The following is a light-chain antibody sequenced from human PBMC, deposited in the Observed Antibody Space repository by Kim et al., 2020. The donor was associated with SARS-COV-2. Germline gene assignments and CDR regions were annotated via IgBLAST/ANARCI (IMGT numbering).Light chain of an antibody. Sequence: SYELTQPPSVSVAPGKTARVSCGGNSIGSRSVHWYQQKSGQAPVLVMYYDSDRPSGIPERFSGSNSGNMATLTISRVEAGDEADYFCQVWDSSSDHRVVFGGGTQLTVL. CDR1: SIGSRS. V-gene: IGLV3-21*01. J-gene: IGLJ2*01. CDR3: QVWDSSSDHRVV. CDR2: YDS.